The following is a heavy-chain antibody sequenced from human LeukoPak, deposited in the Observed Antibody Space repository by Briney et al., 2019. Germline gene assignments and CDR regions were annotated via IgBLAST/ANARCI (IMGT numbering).Heavy chain of an antibody. J-gene: IGHJ6*02. V-gene: IGHV4-39*01. CDR1: GGSISSSSYY. Sequence: PSETLSITCTVSGGSISSSSYYWGWIRQPPGKGLEWIGSIYYSGSTYYNPSLKSRVTISVDTSKNQFSLKLSSVTAADTAVYYCARVRRTPYYYYGMDVWGQGTTVTVSS. D-gene: IGHD1-14*01. CDR3: ARVRRTPYYYYGMDV. CDR2: IYYSGST.